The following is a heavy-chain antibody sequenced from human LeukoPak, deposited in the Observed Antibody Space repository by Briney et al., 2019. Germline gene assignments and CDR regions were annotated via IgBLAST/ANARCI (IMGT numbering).Heavy chain of an antibody. CDR3: ASKGGSDD. J-gene: IGHJ4*02. V-gene: IGHV3-48*03. CDR1: GFSFSSYE. CDR2: ISSSGSAI. D-gene: IGHD5-12*01. Sequence: GSLRLSCAACGFSFSSYEMNWVRQAPGKGLEWVSYISSSGSAIFYADSVKGRFTISRDNAKNSLFLQMNSLRAEDTAFYYCASKGGSDDWGQGTLVTVSS.